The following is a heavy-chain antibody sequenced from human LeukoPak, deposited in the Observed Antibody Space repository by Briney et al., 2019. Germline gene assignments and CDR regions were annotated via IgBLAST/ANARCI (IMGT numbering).Heavy chain of an antibody. CDR2: IYYSGST. J-gene: IGHJ4*02. CDR1: GGSISSYY. D-gene: IGHD6-19*01. CDR3: ALQYSSGWYGSYYFDY. V-gene: IGHV4-59*08. Sequence: SETLSLTCTVSGGSISSYYWSWIRQPPGKGLEWIGYIYYSGSTNYNPSLKSRVTISVDTSKYQFSLKLSSVTAADTAVYYCALQYSSGWYGSYYFDYWGQGTLVTVSS.